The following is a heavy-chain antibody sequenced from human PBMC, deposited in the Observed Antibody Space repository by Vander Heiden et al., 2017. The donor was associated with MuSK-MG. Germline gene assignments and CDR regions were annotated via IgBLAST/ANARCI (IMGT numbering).Heavy chain of an antibody. CDR2: IRQDGSDK. CDR3: AREVRSSWYNHDLDV. V-gene: IGHV3-7*01. D-gene: IGHD2-2*01. J-gene: IGHJ6*02. Sequence: EVQLVESGGGLVQPGGSLRLSCAASGFTFSDYWMNWVRQAPGKGLEWVAHIRQDGSDKSYVDSVKGRFTISRDNAKNSLFLHMNSVRDEDTAVYYCAREVRSSWYNHDLDVWSQGTTVTVSS. CDR1: GFTFSDYW.